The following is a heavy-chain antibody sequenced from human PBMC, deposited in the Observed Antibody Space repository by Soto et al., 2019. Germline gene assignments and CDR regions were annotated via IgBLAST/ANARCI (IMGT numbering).Heavy chain of an antibody. CDR1: GYSFTSYW. D-gene: IGHD2-2*01. CDR2: IDPSDSYT. J-gene: IGHJ6*02. CDR3: AIVPAAMVGYYGMDV. Sequence: GESLKISCKGSGYSFTSYWISWVRQMPGKGLEWMGRIDPSDSYTNYSPSFQGHVTISADKSISTAYLQWRSLKASDTAMYYCAIVPAAMVGYYGMDVWGQVTTVTVSS. V-gene: IGHV5-10-1*01.